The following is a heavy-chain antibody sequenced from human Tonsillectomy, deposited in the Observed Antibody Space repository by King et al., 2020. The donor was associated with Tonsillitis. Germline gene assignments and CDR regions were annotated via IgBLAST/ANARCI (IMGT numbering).Heavy chain of an antibody. V-gene: IGHV3-48*01. D-gene: IGHD3-3*01. CDR1: EFPFSSYS. J-gene: IGHJ3*02. Sequence: VQLVESGGGLVQPGGSLRLSCAASEFPFSSYSMNWVRQAPGRGREGVSYIIGSSTPKNSAAPVKGGFTISRDDAKNALFLEMNTLRAEDTAVYYCARGEHYDFWSGLHAFDIWGQGTLVTVSS. CDR3: ARGEHYDFWSGLHAFDI. CDR2: IIGSSTPK.